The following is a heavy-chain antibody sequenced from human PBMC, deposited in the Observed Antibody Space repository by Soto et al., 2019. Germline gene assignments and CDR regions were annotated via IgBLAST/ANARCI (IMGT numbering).Heavy chain of an antibody. Sequence: EASVKVSCKASGYTFTSYAIHWVRQAPGQRLEWMGWINAGNGDTKYSQKFQGRVTINRDTSPSTAYMELSYLRSEDTAVYYCARVPGLGYCSGGSCHPIGYYYYGMDVWGQGTTVTVSS. V-gene: IGHV1-3*01. D-gene: IGHD2-15*01. CDR1: GYTFTSYA. CDR3: ARVPGLGYCSGGSCHPIGYYYYGMDV. J-gene: IGHJ6*02. CDR2: INAGNGDT.